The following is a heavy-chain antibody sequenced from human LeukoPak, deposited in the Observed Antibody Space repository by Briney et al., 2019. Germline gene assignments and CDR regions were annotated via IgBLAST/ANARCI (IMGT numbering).Heavy chain of an antibody. CDR1: GGAISSSSHY. Sequence: SETLSLTCTVSGGAISSSSHYWGWIRQSPGKGLEWIGSIYHSGSTVYNPSLKSRVAISVDTSRNQFSLKLSSVTASDTAVYYGARNTTVTDWYFDLWGRGTLVTVSS. CDR2: IYHSGST. J-gene: IGHJ2*01. D-gene: IGHD4-17*01. CDR3: ARNTTVTDWYFDL. V-gene: IGHV4-39*01.